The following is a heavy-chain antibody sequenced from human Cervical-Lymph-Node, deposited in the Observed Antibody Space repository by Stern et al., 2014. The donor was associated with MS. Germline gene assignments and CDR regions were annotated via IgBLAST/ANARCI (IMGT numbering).Heavy chain of an antibody. CDR1: GFTFSTYW. V-gene: IGHV3-7*01. D-gene: IGHD6-19*01. J-gene: IGHJ4*02. CDR2: INLDGRGK. Sequence: EVQLVQSGGGLVQPGGSLTLSCAASGFTFSTYWMTWVRPAPGKGLEWVANINLDGRGKYYLDSVKGRFTISRDNGKSSLFLQMTRLRAEDTAVYFCARGSRYDSAWGKFDLWGQGTQVTVSS. CDR3: ARGSRYDSAWGKFDL.